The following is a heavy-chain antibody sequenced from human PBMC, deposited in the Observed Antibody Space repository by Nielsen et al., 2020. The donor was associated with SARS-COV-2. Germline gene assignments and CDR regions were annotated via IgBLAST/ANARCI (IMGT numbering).Heavy chain of an antibody. CDR3: ARVGAGFLEWLGGMDV. D-gene: IGHD3-3*01. V-gene: IGHV1-18*01. J-gene: IGHJ6*02. CDR2: ISAYNGNT. CDR1: GYTFTSYG. Sequence: ASVKVSCKASGYTFTSYGISWVRQAPGQGLEWMGWISAYNGNTNYAQKFQGRVTMTRDTSTSTVYMELSSLRSEDTAVYYCARVGAGFLEWLGGMDVWGQGTTVTVSS.